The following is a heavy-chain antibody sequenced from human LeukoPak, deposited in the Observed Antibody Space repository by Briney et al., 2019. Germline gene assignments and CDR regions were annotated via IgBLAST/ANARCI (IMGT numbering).Heavy chain of an antibody. CDR3: ARAGGMATIALDY. D-gene: IGHD5-24*01. CDR2: ISSSSSYI. V-gene: IGHV3-21*01. J-gene: IGHJ4*02. CDR1: GFTFSSYS. Sequence: KAGGSLRLSCAASGFTFSSYSMNWVRQAPGKGLEWVSSISSSSSYIYYADSVKGRFTISRDNAKNSLYLQMNSLRAEDTAVYYCARAGGMATIALDYWGQGTLVTVSS.